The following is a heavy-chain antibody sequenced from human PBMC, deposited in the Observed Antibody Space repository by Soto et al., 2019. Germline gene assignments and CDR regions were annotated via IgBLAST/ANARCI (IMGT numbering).Heavy chain of an antibody. CDR2: INAGNGNT. J-gene: IGHJ4*02. V-gene: IGHV1-3*01. D-gene: IGHD2-2*01. CDR1: GYTFTSYA. CDR3: ARGPSVGVVVPAPNFDY. Sequence: ASVKVSCKASGYTFTSYAMHWARQAPGQRLEWMGWINAGNGNTKYSQKFQGRVTITRDTSASTAYMELSSLRSEDTAVYYCARGPSVGVVVPAPNFDYWGQGTLVTVSS.